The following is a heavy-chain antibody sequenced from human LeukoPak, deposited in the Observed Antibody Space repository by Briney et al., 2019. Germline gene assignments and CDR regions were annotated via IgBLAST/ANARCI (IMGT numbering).Heavy chain of an antibody. J-gene: IGHJ6*04. CDR3: ARRPRGNVVRAPGMDV. CDR1: GGSISSSSYY. D-gene: IGHD3-10*01. Sequence: PSETLSLTCTVSGGSISSSSYYWGWIRQSPGKGLEWIGEINPSGSTNYNPSLKSRVTLSVDTSKNQVSLKVSSVTAADTAVYYCARRPRGNVVRAPGMDVWGKGTTVIISS. V-gene: IGHV4-39*07. CDR2: INPSGST.